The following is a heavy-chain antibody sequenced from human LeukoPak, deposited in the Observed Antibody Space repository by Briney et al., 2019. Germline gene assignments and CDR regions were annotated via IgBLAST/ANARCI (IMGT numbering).Heavy chain of an antibody. CDR1: GYSISSGYY. Sequence: SETLSLNCTVSGYSISSGYYWGWIRQPPGKGLEWIGSIYTSGSTNYNPSLKSRVTISVDTSKNQFSLKLSSVTAADTAVYYCARQTGSGLFILPGGQGTLVTVSS. CDR3: ARQTGSGLFILP. V-gene: IGHV4-38-2*02. CDR2: IYTSGST. J-gene: IGHJ4*02. D-gene: IGHD3/OR15-3a*01.